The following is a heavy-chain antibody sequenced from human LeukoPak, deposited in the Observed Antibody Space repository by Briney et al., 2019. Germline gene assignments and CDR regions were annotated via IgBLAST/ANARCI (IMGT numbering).Heavy chain of an antibody. J-gene: IGHJ6*03. CDR3: ARHIVVVTAILDYYYYMDV. CDR2: IYYSGST. V-gene: IGHV4-59*08. Sequence: SETLSLTCTVPGGSISSYYWSWIRQPPGKGLEWIGYIYYSGSTNYNPSLKSRVTISVDTSKNQFSLKLSSVTAADTAVYYCARHIVVVTAILDYYYYMDVWGKGTTVTVSS. D-gene: IGHD2-21*02. CDR1: GGSISSYY.